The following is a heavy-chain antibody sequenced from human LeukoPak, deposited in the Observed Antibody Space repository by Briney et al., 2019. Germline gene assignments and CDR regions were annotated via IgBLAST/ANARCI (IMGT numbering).Heavy chain of an antibody. J-gene: IGHJ3*02. CDR3: ARDYDDSAFDI. Sequence: GASVKVSCKASGYSFTSYGIGWVRQAPGQGLEWMGIINPSGGSTSYAQKFQGRVTMTRDTSTSTVYMELSSLRSEDTAVYYCARDYDDSAFDIWGQGTMVTVSS. CDR2: INPSGGST. V-gene: IGHV1-46*01. D-gene: IGHD3-16*01. CDR1: GYSFTSYG.